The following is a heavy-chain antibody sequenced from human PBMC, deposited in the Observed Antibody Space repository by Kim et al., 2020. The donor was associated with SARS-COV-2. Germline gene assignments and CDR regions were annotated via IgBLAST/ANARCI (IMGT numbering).Heavy chain of an antibody. CDR3: ARGRWGSSWSSVGRGAFDI. V-gene: IGHV4-34*01. D-gene: IGHD6-13*01. CDR1: GGSFSGYY. Sequence: SETLSLTCAVYGGSFSGYYWSWIRQPPGKGLEWIGEINHSGSTNYNPSLKSRVTISVDTSKNQFSLKLSSVTAADTAVYYCARGRWGSSWSSVGRGAFDIWGQGTMVTVSS. J-gene: IGHJ3*02. CDR2: INHSGST.